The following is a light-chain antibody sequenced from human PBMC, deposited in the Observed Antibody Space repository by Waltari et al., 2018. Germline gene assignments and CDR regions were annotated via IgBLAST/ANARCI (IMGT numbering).Light chain of an antibody. V-gene: IGLV1-40*01. CDR3: QSYDSSLGGWV. CDR1: GHNSLRPYD. CDR2: TNN. J-gene: IGLJ3*02. Sequence: QSVLTQPPSVSAAPGQRVSISCTGRGHNSLRPYDVPWYQPLPGTAPKLVIYTNNNRPSGVPDRFSGSKSATSASLAITGLQPEDEAEYYCQSYDSSLGGWVFGGGTKLTVL.